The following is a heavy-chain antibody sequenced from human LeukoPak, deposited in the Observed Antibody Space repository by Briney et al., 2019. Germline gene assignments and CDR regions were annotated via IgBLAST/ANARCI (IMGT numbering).Heavy chain of an antibody. CDR2: ISGSGGST. J-gene: IGHJ5*02. CDR1: GFTFSSYG. CDR3: AKDGLLWFGESFDP. V-gene: IGHV3-23*01. D-gene: IGHD3-10*01. Sequence: PGTSLRLSCAASGFTFSSYGMHWVRQAPGKGLEWVSAISGSGGSTYYADSVKGRFTISRDNSKNTLYLQMNSLRAEDTAVYYCAKDGLLWFGESFDPWGQGTLVTVSS.